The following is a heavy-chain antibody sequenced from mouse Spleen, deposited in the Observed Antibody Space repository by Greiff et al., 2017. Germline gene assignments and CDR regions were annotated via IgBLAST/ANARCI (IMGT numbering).Heavy chain of an antibody. CDR2: IYPGDGDT. CDR3: ARGIYYYGSSYYAMDY. Sequence: QVQLKQSGPELVKPGASVKISCKASGYAFSSSWMNWVKQRPGKGLEWIGRIYPGDGDTNYNGKFKGKATLTADKSSSTAYMQLSSLTSEDSAVYFCARGIYYYGSSYYAMDYWGQGTSVTVSS. J-gene: IGHJ4*01. CDR1: GYAFSSSW. D-gene: IGHD1-1*01. V-gene: IGHV1-82*01.